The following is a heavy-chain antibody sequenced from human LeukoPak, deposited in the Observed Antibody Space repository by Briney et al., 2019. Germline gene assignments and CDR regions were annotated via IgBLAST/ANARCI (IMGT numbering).Heavy chain of an antibody. J-gene: IGHJ4*02. V-gene: IGHV3-48*01. CDR1: GFTFSSYS. Sequence: PGGSLRLSCAASGFTFSSYSMNWVRQAPGKGLEWVSYISSSSSTIYYADSVKGRFTISRDNAKNSLYLQMNSLRAEDTAVYYCAGGSLYSSSWYGQALDYWGQGTLVTVSS. CDR3: AGGSLYSSSWYGQALDY. CDR2: ISSSSSTI. D-gene: IGHD6-13*01.